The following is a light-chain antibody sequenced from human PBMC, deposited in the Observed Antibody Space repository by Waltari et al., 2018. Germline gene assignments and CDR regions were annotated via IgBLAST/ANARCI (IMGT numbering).Light chain of an antibody. CDR2: CAS. CDR1: QTVRTTY. V-gene: IGKV3-20*01. CDR3: QQYDVSPLT. Sequence: IVLTQSPGTLSLSPGERATLSCRASQTVRTTYLAWYQQKTGQDPTLLIYCASSRATGIPDRFSGSGSGTDFSLTISSLEPEDFAVYYCQQYDVSPLTFGGGTKVEIK. J-gene: IGKJ4*01.